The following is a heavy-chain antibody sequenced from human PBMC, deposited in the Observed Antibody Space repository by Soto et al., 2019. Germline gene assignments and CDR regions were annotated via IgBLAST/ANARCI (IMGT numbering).Heavy chain of an antibody. CDR2: ISGSGGST. D-gene: IGHD2-8*01. J-gene: IGHJ6*02. CDR3: AKQGYCTNGVCYNPYGMDV. Sequence: EVQLLESGGGLVQPGGSLRLSCAASGFTFSSYAMSWVRQAPGKGLEWVSAISGSGGSTYYADSVKGRFTISRDNSKNTLYLQMNSLRAEDTAVYYCAKQGYCTNGVCYNPYGMDVWGQGTTVTDSS. V-gene: IGHV3-23*01. CDR1: GFTFSSYA.